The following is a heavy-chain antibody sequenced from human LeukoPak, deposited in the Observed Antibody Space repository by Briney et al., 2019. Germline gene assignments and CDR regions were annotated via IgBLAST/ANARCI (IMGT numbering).Heavy chain of an antibody. Sequence: GGSLRLSCAASGFTFSSYGMHWVRQAPGKGLEWVAVISYDGSNKYYADSVKGRFTISRVNSKNTLYLQMNSLRAEDTAVYYCAKDSDRGFFDYWGQGTLVTVSS. J-gene: IGHJ4*02. CDR3: AKDSDRGFFDY. CDR2: ISYDGSNK. CDR1: GFTFSSYG. D-gene: IGHD3-16*01. V-gene: IGHV3-30*18.